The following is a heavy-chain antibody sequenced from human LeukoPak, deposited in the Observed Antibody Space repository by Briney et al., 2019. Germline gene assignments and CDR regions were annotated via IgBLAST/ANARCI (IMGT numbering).Heavy chain of an antibody. V-gene: IGHV5-51*01. CDR1: GYSFTNYW. CDR2: IYPGDSDT. J-gene: IGHJ6*03. Sequence: GESLKISCKGSGYSFTNYWIGWVRQTPGKGLEWMGIIYPGDSDTRYSPSFQGQVTISADKSISTAYLQWSSLKASDTAMYYCARLDGGYENYYYHYMDVWGKGTTVTVSS. CDR3: ARLDGGYENYYYHYMDV. D-gene: IGHD5-12*01.